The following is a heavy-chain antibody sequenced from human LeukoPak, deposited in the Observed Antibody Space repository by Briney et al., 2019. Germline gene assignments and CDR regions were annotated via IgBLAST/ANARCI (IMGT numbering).Heavy chain of an antibody. J-gene: IGHJ5*02. Sequence: ESLKISCKGSGYSFTNYWIGWVRQVPGKGLEWMGITYPGDSDTRYSPSFQGQVTISADKSINTAYLQWSSLKASDTAMYYCARSSLLATVTAPYNWFDPWGQGTLVTVSS. CDR3: ARSSLLATVTAPYNWFDP. V-gene: IGHV5-51*01. D-gene: IGHD4-17*01. CDR2: TYPGDSDT. CDR1: GYSFTNYW.